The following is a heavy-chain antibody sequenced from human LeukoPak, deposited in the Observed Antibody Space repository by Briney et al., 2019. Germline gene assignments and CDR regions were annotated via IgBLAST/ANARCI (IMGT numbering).Heavy chain of an antibody. J-gene: IGHJ3*01. V-gene: IGHV3-30*18. Sequence: GGSLRLSCAASGFTFSSYGMHWVRQGPGKGLEWVAVISYDGSNKYYADSVKGRFTISRDNSKNTHYLQMNSLRTEDTAVYYCAKGDSSWGQGTMVTASS. CDR1: GFTFSSYG. D-gene: IGHD3-22*01. CDR2: ISYDGSNK. CDR3: AKGDSS.